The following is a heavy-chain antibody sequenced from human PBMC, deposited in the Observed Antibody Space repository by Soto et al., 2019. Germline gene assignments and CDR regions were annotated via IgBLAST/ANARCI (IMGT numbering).Heavy chain of an antibody. CDR1: GGSISSGCYS. Sequence: SETLSLTCAVSGGSISSGCYSWSWIRQPPGKGLEWIGYIYHSGSTYYNPPLKSRVTISVDRSKNQFSLRLSSVTAADTAVYYCARSPDYYFDYWGQGTLVTVSS. J-gene: IGHJ4*02. V-gene: IGHV4-30-2*01. CDR2: IYHSGST. CDR3: ARSPDYYFDY.